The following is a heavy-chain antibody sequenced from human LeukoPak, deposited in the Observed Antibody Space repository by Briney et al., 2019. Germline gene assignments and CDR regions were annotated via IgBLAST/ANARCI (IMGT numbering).Heavy chain of an antibody. V-gene: IGHV4-39*07. J-gene: IGHJ4*02. CDR2: INHSGST. Sequence: SETLSLTCTVSGGSISSSSYYWSWIRQPPGKGLEWIGEINHSGSTNYNPSLKSRVTISVDTSKNQFSLKLSSVTAADTAVYYCARGDWYYDILTGYYKAPSFDYWGQGTLVTVPS. CDR3: ARGDWYYDILTGYYKAPSFDY. CDR1: GGSISSSSYY. D-gene: IGHD3-9*01.